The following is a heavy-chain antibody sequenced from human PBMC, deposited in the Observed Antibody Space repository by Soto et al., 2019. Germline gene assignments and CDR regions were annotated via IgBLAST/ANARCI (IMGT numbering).Heavy chain of an antibody. CDR2: IYPGDSDT. Sequence: PGESLKISCKGSGYSFTSYWIGWVRQMPGKSLEWMGIIYPGDSDTRYSPSFQGQVTISADKSISTAYLQWSSLKASDTAMYYCATSTVTTHYYYYYMDVWGKGTTVTVSS. V-gene: IGHV5-51*01. J-gene: IGHJ6*03. CDR1: GYSFTSYW. D-gene: IGHD4-17*01. CDR3: ATSTVTTHYYYYYMDV.